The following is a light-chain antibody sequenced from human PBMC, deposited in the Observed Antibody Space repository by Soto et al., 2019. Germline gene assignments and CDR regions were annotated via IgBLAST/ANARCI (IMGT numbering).Light chain of an antibody. CDR1: QSISKY. Sequence: DIQMTQSPSSLSASVGDRVTITCRASQSISKYLNWYQHKPGKGPKLLIYGASTLQSGVPSRFSGSGSETDFTLTISSLQPEDVATYYCQQSNSIPPWTFGQGTKVEIK. J-gene: IGKJ1*01. CDR2: GAS. CDR3: QQSNSIPPWT. V-gene: IGKV1-39*01.